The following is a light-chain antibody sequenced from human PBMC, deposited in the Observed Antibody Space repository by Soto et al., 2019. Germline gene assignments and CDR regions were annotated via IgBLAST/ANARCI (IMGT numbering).Light chain of an antibody. CDR3: ATWDSSLRAYV. Sequence: QSVLTQPPSVSAAPGQTVTISCSGSTSNIGNNYVSWYQHLPGAAPKLLIYDYNRRPSGIPDRFSGSRSGTSATLGITGLQTGDEADYYCATWDSSLRAYVFGTGTKLTVL. V-gene: IGLV1-51*01. CDR1: TSNIGNNY. J-gene: IGLJ1*01. CDR2: DYN.